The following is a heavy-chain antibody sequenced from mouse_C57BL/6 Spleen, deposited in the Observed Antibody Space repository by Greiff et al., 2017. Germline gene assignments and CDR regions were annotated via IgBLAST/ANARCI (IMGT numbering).Heavy chain of an antibody. V-gene: IGHV1-64*01. CDR2: IHPNSGST. CDR3: ARGGSSGSDY. Sequence: QVHVKQPGAELVKPGASVKLSCKASGYTFTSYWMHWVKQRPGQGLEWIGMIHPNSGSTNYNEKFKSKATLTVDKSSSTAYMQLSSLTSEDSAVYYCARGGSSGSDYWGQGTTLTVSS. CDR1: GYTFTSYW. J-gene: IGHJ2*01. D-gene: IGHD3-2*02.